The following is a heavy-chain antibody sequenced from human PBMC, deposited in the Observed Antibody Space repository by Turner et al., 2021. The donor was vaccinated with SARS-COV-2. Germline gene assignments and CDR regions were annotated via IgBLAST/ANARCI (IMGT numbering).Heavy chain of an antibody. J-gene: IGHJ4*02. V-gene: IGHV4-59*08. D-gene: IGHD1-1*01. Sequence: QVHLQESGPGPVKPSETLSFPCIVSGSPITSYYWRWIRQPPGKGLEWIGYIDGGGTTKYNPSLKSRVAISADTSKSQLSLRLSSVTAPDTAVYYCARHTYWNAYFDYWGQGTLVTVSP. CDR1: GSPITSYY. CDR3: ARHTYWNAYFDY. CDR2: IDGGGTT.